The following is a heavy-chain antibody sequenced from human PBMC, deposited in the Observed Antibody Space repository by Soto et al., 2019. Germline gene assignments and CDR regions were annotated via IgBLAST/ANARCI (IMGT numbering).Heavy chain of an antibody. V-gene: IGHV3-48*03. Sequence: PGGALRVSCSASGFTFSSYEMNWVRQAPGKGLEWVSYISSSGSTIYYADSVKGRFTISRDNAKNSLYLQMNSLRAEDTAVYYCARGRYDILIPSGQDVWGQGTTVTV. D-gene: IGHD3-9*01. CDR2: ISSSGSTI. CDR3: ARGRYDILIPSGQDV. J-gene: IGHJ6*02. CDR1: GFTFSSYE.